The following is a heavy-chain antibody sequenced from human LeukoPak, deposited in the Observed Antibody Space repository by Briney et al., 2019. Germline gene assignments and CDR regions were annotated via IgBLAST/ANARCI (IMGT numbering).Heavy chain of an antibody. CDR2: IIPIFGTA. CDR3: ATGVVVAATIDY. CDR1: GGTFSSYA. J-gene: IGHJ4*02. D-gene: IGHD2-15*01. V-gene: IGHV1-69*05. Sequence: SVKVSCKASGGTFSSYAISWVRQAPGQGLEWMGRIIPIFGTANYAQKFQGRVTITTDESTSTAYMELSSLRSEDTAVYYCATGVVVAATIDYWGQGTLVTVSS.